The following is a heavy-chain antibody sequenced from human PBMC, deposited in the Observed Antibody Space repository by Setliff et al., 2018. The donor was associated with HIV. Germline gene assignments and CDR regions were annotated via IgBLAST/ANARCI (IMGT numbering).Heavy chain of an antibody. J-gene: IGHJ2*01. Sequence: PSETLSLTCTVSGASISSYYWSWVRQPPGKGLEWIGYIYHTGITKYNPSLKSRATTSVDTSKNQFSLKLNTVTAADTAVYYCARGREVMTTAPYWYFDLWGRGTLVTVSS. CDR3: ARGREVMTTAPYWYFDL. CDR1: GASISSYY. CDR2: IYHTGIT. D-gene: IGHD3-10*01. V-gene: IGHV4-59*12.